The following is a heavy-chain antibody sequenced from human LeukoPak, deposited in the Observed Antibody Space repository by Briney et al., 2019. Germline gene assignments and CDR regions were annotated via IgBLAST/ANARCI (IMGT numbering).Heavy chain of an antibody. CDR3: ARQYDFWSGYYRDYYYMDV. J-gene: IGHJ6*03. CDR2: IYHSRST. Sequence: SETLSLTCAVSGYSISSGYYWGWVGQPPGKGLEWIGSIYHSRSTYYNPSPTSRVTISVDTSKNQFSLKLSSVTAADTAVYYCARQYDFWSGYYRDYYYMDVWGKGTTVTVSS. D-gene: IGHD3-3*01. V-gene: IGHV4-38-2*01. CDR1: GYSISSGYY.